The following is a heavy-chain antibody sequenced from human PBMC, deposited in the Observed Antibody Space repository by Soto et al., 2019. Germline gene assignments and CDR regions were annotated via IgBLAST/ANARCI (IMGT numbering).Heavy chain of an antibody. Sequence: QVQLVQSGAEVKKPGSSVKVSCKASGGTFSSYTISWVRQAPGQGLEWMGRIIPILGIANYAQKFQGRVTITADKSTSTAYMELSSLRSEDTAVYYCARGSRTTAMVANWDQGTLVTVSS. CDR2: IIPILGIA. CDR3: ARGSRTTAMVAN. V-gene: IGHV1-69*02. D-gene: IGHD5-18*01. CDR1: GGTFSSYT. J-gene: IGHJ4*02.